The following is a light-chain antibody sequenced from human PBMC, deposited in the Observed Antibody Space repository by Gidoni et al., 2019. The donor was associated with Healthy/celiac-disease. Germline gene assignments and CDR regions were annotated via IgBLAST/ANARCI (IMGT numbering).Light chain of an antibody. Sequence: SQMTQYPSSLSASVGDRVTITCRTSQSISSYLNLYQQKPGKAPKLLIYAASSLQSGVPSRFSGSGSGTDFTLTISSLQPEDFATYYCQQSYSTPRTFGQGTRLEIK. V-gene: IGKV1-39*01. J-gene: IGKJ2*01. CDR1: QSISSY. CDR3: QQSYSTPRT. CDR2: AAS.